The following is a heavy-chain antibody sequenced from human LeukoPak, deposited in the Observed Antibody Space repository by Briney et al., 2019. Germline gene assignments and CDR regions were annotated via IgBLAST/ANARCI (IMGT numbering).Heavy chain of an antibody. J-gene: IGHJ6*02. V-gene: IGHV4-34*01. CDR2: INHSGST. Sequence: PSETLSLTCAVYGGSFSGYYWSWIRQPPGKGLEWIGEINHSGSTNYNPSLKSRVTISVGTSKNQFSLKLSSVTAADTAVYYCARLPRVLRYFDWLPFGLYGMDVWGQGTTVTVSS. D-gene: IGHD3-9*01. CDR3: ARLPRVLRYFDWLPFGLYGMDV. CDR1: GGSFSGYY.